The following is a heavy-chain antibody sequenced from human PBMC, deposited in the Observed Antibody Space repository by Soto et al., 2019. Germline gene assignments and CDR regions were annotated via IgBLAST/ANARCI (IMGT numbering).Heavy chain of an antibody. D-gene: IGHD3-22*01. V-gene: IGHV4-30-4*01. J-gene: IGHJ5*02. Sequence: SETLSLTCTFSGCSISSGDYYWSWIRQPPGKGLEWIGYIYYSGSTYYNPSLKSRVTISVDTSKNQFSLKLSSVTAADTAVYYCARFGLGYYDSSGYYQPWGQGTLVTVSS. CDR1: GCSISSGDYY. CDR2: IYYSGST. CDR3: ARFGLGYYDSSGYYQP.